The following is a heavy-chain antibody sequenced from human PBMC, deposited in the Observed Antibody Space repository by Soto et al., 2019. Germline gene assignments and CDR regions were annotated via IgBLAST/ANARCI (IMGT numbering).Heavy chain of an antibody. CDR2: INHSGST. J-gene: IGHJ4*02. CDR1: GGSFSGYY. D-gene: IGHD3-3*01. CDR3: ARANYGFWSGYYFYFDY. Sequence: SETLSLTCAVYGGSFSGYYWSWIRQPPGKGLEWIGEINHSGSTNYNPSLKSRVTISVDTSKNQFSLKLSSVTAADTAVYYCARANYGFWSGYYFYFDYWGQGTLVTVSS. V-gene: IGHV4-34*01.